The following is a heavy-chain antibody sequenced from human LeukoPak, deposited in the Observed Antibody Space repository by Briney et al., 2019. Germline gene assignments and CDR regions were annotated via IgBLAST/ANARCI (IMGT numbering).Heavy chain of an antibody. CDR1: GYTFTSYY. D-gene: IGHD3-3*01. J-gene: IGHJ4*02. Sequence: ASVKVSCKASGYTFTSYYMHWVRQAPGQGREWMGIINPSGGSTSYAQKFQGRVTMTRDTSTSTVYMELSSLRSEDTAVYYCASSSRAGWLLYHYAFDYWGQGTLVTVSS. CDR3: ASSSRAGWLLYHYAFDY. V-gene: IGHV1-46*01. CDR2: INPSGGST.